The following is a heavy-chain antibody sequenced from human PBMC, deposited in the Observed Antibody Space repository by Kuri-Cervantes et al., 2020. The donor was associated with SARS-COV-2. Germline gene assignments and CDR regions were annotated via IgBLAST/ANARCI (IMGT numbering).Heavy chain of an antibody. CDR1: GFTFSSYS. CDR2: LDHSGRA. CDR3: ARAPTSIYGVLIALFSSNAFDV. Sequence: GSLRLSCAASGFTFSSYSMNWVRQSPGKGLEWIGELDHSGRANYNPSLKSRVTISVDKSKNQFSLTLASVTAADTAVYYCARAPTSIYGVLIALFSSNAFDVWGQGTKVTVSS. V-gene: IGHV4-34*01. J-gene: IGHJ3*01. D-gene: IGHD2-21*01.